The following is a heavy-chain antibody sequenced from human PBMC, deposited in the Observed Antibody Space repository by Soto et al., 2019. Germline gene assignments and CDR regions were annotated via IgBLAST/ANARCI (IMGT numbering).Heavy chain of an antibody. V-gene: IGHV3-9*01. J-gene: IGHJ6*01. Sequence: SLRLSCAASGFTFDDYAMHWVRQAPGKGLEWVSGISWNSGSIGYADSVKGRFTISRDNAKNSLYLQMNSLRAEDTALYYCAKDIGGDIVVVPAAIGPVDYYYGMDVWGQGTTVTVSS. CDR2: ISWNSGSI. D-gene: IGHD2-2*01. CDR1: GFTFDDYA. CDR3: AKDIGGDIVVVPAAIGPVDYYYGMDV.